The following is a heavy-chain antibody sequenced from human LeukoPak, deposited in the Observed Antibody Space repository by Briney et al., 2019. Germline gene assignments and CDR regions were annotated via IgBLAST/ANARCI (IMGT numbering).Heavy chain of an antibody. Sequence: PGGSLRLSCAASGFTFSSYGMHWVRQAPGKGLEWGAFIRYDGSNKYYADSVKGRFTISRDNSKNTLYLQMNSLRAEDTAVYYCAKWSGSYYPSFDYWGQGTLVTVSS. CDR3: AKWSGSYYPSFDY. CDR1: GFTFSSYG. V-gene: IGHV3-30*02. D-gene: IGHD1-26*01. CDR2: IRYDGSNK. J-gene: IGHJ4*02.